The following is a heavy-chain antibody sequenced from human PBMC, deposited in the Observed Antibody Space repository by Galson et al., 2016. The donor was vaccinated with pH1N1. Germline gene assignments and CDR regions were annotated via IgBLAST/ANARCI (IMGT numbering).Heavy chain of an antibody. D-gene: IGHD1-26*01. J-gene: IGHJ4*02. CDR2: IDPSGGGV. Sequence: SVKVSCKASGYTFINYYFHWVRQAPGQGLEWVGVIDPSGGGVTYSQKFQGRGTMTRDTSTSTVYMELSSLKSDDTAVYYCTRDLGRLRDYWGQGTLVTVSS. V-gene: IGHV1-46*03. CDR1: GYTFINYY. CDR3: TRDLGRLRDY.